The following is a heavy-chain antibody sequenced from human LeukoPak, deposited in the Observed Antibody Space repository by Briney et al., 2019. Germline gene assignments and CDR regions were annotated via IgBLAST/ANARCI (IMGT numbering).Heavy chain of an antibody. CDR1: GFTFSSYG. D-gene: IGHD3-22*01. Sequence: GGSLRLSCAASGFTFSSYGMSWVRQAPGKGLEWVSSITSSSSYIYYADSVKGRFTISRDNSKNTLYLQMNSLRAEDTAVYYCAKDGDYYDSSGPSSHDYWGQGTLVTVSS. V-gene: IGHV3-23*01. CDR3: AKDGDYYDSSGPSSHDY. J-gene: IGHJ4*02. CDR2: ITSSSSYI.